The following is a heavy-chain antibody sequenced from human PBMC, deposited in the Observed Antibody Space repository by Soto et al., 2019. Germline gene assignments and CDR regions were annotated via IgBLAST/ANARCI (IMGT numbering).Heavy chain of an antibody. V-gene: IGHV3-49*03. D-gene: IGHD2-15*01. J-gene: IGHJ5*02. CDR3: TRARGGREFDP. Sequence: GGSLRLSCTDSGFPFGDYAVSWFRQAPGEGLERGSFIRSKAYGGTTEYAASVKGRFTISRDDSKSIAYLQMNSLKTEDTAVYYCTRARGGREFDPWGQGTLVTVSS. CDR2: IRSKAYGGTT. CDR1: GFPFGDYA.